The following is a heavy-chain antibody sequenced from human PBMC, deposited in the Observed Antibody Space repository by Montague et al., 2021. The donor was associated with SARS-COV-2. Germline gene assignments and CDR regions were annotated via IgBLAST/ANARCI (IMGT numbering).Heavy chain of an antibody. CDR2: IDWDDDK. J-gene: IGHJ6*02. Sequence: PALVKPTQTLTLTCTFSGFSLSTSGMCVSWIRQPPGKALEWLALIDWDDDKYYSTSLKTRLTISKDTSKNQVVPTMTNMDPVDTATYYCARIPTGGSYYDYYYGMDVWGQGTTVTVSS. V-gene: IGHV2-70*01. D-gene: IGHD1-26*01. CDR3: ARIPTGGSYYDYYYGMDV. CDR1: GFSLSTSGMC.